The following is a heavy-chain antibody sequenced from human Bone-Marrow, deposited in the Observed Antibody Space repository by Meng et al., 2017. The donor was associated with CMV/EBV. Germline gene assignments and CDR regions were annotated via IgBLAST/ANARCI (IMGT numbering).Heavy chain of an antibody. CDR2: ISGSGGNT. Sequence: SCAASGFTFSSYAMSWVRQAPGKGLEWVSAISGSGGNTYYADSVKGRFTISRDNSKNTLYLQMNSLRAEDTAVYYCASPFYGDYLSTFDYWGQGTLVTVS. D-gene: IGHD4-17*01. CDR3: ASPFYGDYLSTFDY. V-gene: IGHV3-23*01. CDR1: GFTFSSYA. J-gene: IGHJ4*02.